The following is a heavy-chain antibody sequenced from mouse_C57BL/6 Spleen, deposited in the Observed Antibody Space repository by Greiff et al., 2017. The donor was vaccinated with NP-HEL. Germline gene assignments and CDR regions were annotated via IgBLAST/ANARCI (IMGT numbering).Heavy chain of an antibody. Sequence: EVKLMESGGGLVKPGGSLKLSCAASGFTFSDYGMHWVRQAPEKGLEWVAYISSGSSTIYYADTVKGRFTISRDNAKNTLFLQMTSLRSEDTAMYYCARIYYDYEGAMDYWGQGTSVTVSS. CDR1: GFTFSDYG. D-gene: IGHD2-4*01. CDR2: ISSGSSTI. CDR3: ARIYYDYEGAMDY. V-gene: IGHV5-17*01. J-gene: IGHJ4*01.